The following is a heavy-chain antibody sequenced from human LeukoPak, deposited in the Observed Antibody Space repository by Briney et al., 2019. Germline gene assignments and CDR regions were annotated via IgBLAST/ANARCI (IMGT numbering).Heavy chain of an antibody. CDR2: ISSSGRTM. Sequence: GGSLRLSCAASGFTFSSYEMNWVRQAPGKGLEWVSYISSSGRTMYYADSVKGRFTFSRDNAKNSLYLQMNSLRAEDTAVYYCARESGLTMVRGTFDYWGQGTLVTVSS. V-gene: IGHV3-48*03. CDR1: GFTFSSYE. D-gene: IGHD3-10*01. J-gene: IGHJ4*02. CDR3: ARESGLTMVRGTFDY.